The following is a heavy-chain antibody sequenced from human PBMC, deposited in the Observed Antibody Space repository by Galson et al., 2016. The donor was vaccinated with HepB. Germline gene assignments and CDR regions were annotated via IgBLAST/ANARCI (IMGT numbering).Heavy chain of an antibody. CDR1: GFTFNTYA. V-gene: IGHV3-23*01. Sequence: SLRLSCAASGFTFNTYAMSWVRQAPGKGPEWVSAITGNGGTTYYTDSVKGRFTISRDNSKNTLYLQMNSLRVEDTAVYYCAKRDYSDSDGYLPLFDRWGQGTLVTVSS. CDR2: ITGNGGTT. CDR3: AKRDYSDSDGYLPLFDR. D-gene: IGHD3-22*01. J-gene: IGHJ4*02.